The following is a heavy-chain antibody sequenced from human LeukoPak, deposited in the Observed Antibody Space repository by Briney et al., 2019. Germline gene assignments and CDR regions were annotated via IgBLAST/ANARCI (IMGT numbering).Heavy chain of an antibody. Sequence: PGGSLRLSCAASGFTFSSYGMHWVRQAPGKGLEWVAVISYDGSNKYYADSVKGRFTISRDNSKNTLYLQMNSLRAEDTAVYYCARSGGYSGYGGLDYWGQGTLVTVSS. CDR3: ARSGGYSGYGGLDY. J-gene: IGHJ4*02. D-gene: IGHD5-12*01. CDR2: ISYDGSNK. V-gene: IGHV3-30*03. CDR1: GFTFSSYG.